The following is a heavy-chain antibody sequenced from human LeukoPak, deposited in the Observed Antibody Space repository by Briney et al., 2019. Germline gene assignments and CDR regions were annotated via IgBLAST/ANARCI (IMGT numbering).Heavy chain of an antibody. D-gene: IGHD6-6*01. CDR1: SGSFGSYY. CDR2: IYYSGNT. J-gene: IGHJ3*02. CDR3: ARDGSSSWAFDI. V-gene: IGHV4-59*12. Sequence: SETLSLTCTVSSGSFGSYYWSWIRQPPGKGLEWIGYIYYSGNTNYDPSLKSRVTISVDTSKNQFSLKLSSVTAADTAVYYCARDGSSSWAFDIWGQGTMVTVSS.